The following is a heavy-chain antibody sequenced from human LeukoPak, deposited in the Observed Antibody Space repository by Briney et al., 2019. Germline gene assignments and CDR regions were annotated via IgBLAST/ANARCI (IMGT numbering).Heavy chain of an antibody. V-gene: IGHV3-23*01. D-gene: IGHD3-22*01. CDR1: GFTFSSYA. Sequence: GGSLRLSCAASGFTFSSYAMSWVRQAPGKGLEWVSAISGSGGSTYYADSVKGRFTISRDNSKNTLYLQMNSLRAEDTAVYYCAKDPYYYDSSGYHQSPFDYWGQGTLVAVSS. J-gene: IGHJ4*02. CDR2: ISGSGGST. CDR3: AKDPYYYDSSGYHQSPFDY.